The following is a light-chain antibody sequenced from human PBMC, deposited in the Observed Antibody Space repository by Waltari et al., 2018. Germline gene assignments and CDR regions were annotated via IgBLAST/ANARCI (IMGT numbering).Light chain of an antibody. CDR2: AAS. CDR1: QRISNF. V-gene: IGKV1-39*01. CDR3: QQSYSSLYT. J-gene: IGKJ2*01. Sequence: DIQMTQSPSSLSASVGDRVPIPFRASQRISNFLNWYQQKPGKAPKLLIYAASSLQSGVPSRFSASGSGTDFTLTISSLQPEDFATYFCQQSYSSLYTFGQGTKLEI.